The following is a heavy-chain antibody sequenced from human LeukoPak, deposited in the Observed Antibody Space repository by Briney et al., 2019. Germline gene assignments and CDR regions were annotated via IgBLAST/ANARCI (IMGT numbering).Heavy chain of an antibody. CDR3: AREKRYSYGTAYYFDY. CDR1: GGTFSSYA. J-gene: IGHJ4*02. Sequence: SVKVSCKASGGTFSSYAISWVRQAPGQGLEWMGRIIPIFGTANYAQKFQGRVTITTDESTSTAYMELSSLRSEDTAVYCCAREKRYSYGTAYYFDYWGQGTLVTVSS. V-gene: IGHV1-69*05. D-gene: IGHD5-18*01. CDR2: IIPIFGTA.